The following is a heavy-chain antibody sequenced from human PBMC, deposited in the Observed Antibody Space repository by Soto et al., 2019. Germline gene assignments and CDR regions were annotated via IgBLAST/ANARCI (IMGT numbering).Heavy chain of an antibody. CDR2: ISPYTGKT. CDR3: VRDLDGSGSYFTDY. Sequence: GASVKVSCKASGYIFLTYRDSWGRKDPGQGLEWMGWISPYTGKTNYAQKFQGRLTMTTDTSTSTVYMELRSLRSDDTAVYYCVRDLDGSGSYFTDYWGRGTLVTVSS. D-gene: IGHD3-10*01. J-gene: IGHJ4*02. CDR1: GYIFLTYR. V-gene: IGHV1-18*04.